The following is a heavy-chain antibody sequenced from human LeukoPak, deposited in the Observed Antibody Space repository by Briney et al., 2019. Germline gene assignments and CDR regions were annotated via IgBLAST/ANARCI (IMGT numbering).Heavy chain of an antibody. D-gene: IGHD6-19*01. CDR1: GFTFSRYG. Sequence: GGSLRLSCAASGFTFSRYGMHWVRQAPGKGLEWVAVILYDGSNRYYEDSVKGRFTISRDNSKNTLYLQMNSLRAEDTAVYYCARDHSSGWYIDYWGQGTLVTVSS. CDR2: ILYDGSNR. J-gene: IGHJ4*02. CDR3: ARDHSSGWYIDY. V-gene: IGHV3-30*03.